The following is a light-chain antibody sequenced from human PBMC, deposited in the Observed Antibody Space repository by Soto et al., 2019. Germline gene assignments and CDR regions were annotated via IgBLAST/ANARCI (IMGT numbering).Light chain of an antibody. V-gene: IGLV1-44*01. J-gene: IGLJ1*01. CDR1: NSNIGSNT. Sequence: QSVLTQPPSASGTPGQRVTISCSGSNSNIGSNTVNWYQQLPGTAPKLLIYYDNLRPSGVPDRISGSKSGTSASLAISGLQSDDEADYYCAACDDSLTGRVFGTGTKVTLL. CDR2: YDN. CDR3: AACDDSLTGRV.